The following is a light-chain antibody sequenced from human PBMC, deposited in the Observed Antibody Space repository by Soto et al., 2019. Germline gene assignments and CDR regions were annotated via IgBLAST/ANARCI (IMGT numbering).Light chain of an antibody. J-gene: IGKJ5*01. V-gene: IGKV3-20*01. CDR1: QSVSSSY. CDR2: GAS. CDR3: QQYNNWPLIT. Sequence: EIVLTQSPGTLSLSPGERATLSCRASQSVSSSYLAWYQQKPGQAPRLLIYGASSRATGIPDRFSGSGSGTEFTLTISSLQSEDFAVYYCQQYNNWPLITFGQGTRLENK.